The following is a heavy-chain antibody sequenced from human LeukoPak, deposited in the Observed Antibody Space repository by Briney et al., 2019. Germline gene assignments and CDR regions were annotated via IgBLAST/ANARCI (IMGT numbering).Heavy chain of an antibody. CDR1: GFTFDDDT. CDR3: ARARGLYFDY. V-gene: IGHV3-43*01. Sequence: PGGSLRLSCAASGFTFDDDTMHWVRLPPGKSLEWVSLISWDGGGTFYADSVKGRFTISRDNSKNSLYLQLNSLRTEDTALYYCARARGLYFDYWGQGTLVTVSS. J-gene: IGHJ4*02. CDR2: ISWDGGGT.